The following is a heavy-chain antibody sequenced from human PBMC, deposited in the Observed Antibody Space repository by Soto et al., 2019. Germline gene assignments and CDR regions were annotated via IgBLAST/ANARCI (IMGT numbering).Heavy chain of an antibody. V-gene: IGHV1-69*12. CDR3: VSPPSSSRYYYGMDV. D-gene: IGHD6-13*01. Sequence: QVQLVQSGAEVKKPGSSVKVSCKASGGTFSSYAISWVRQAPGQGLEWMGGVIPIFATANYAQKFQGRVTIPADDTTSRAYWELSRLPSNDTGVDYFVSPPSSSRYYYGMDVWGQGTTLPFSS. CDR2: VIPIFATA. J-gene: IGHJ6*02. CDR1: GGTFSSYA.